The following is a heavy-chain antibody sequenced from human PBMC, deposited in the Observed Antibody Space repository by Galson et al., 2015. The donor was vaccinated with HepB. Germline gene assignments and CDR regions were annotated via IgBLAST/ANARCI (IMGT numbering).Heavy chain of an antibody. CDR1: GGTFSSYA. CDR3: ARSGDYSNPLGY. CDR2: IIPILGIA. Sequence: SVKVSCKASGGTFSSYAISWVRQAPGQGLEWMGGIIPILGIANYAQKCQGRVTITADKSTSTAYMELSSLRSEDTAVYYCARSGDYSNPLGYWGQGTLVTVSS. V-gene: IGHV1-69*10. D-gene: IGHD4-11*01. J-gene: IGHJ4*02.